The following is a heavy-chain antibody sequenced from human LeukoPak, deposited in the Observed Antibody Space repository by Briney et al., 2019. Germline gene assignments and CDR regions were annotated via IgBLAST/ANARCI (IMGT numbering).Heavy chain of an antibody. CDR1: GGSILTTNW. Sequence: PSGTLSLTCAVSGGSILTTNWWSWVRQPPGKGLGWIGEVHLSGTSNYNPSLKSRVSMSIDKSKNQLSLKLTSVTAADTAMYYCARESGAFSPFGFWGQGTLVTVSS. CDR2: VHLSGTS. V-gene: IGHV4-4*02. J-gene: IGHJ4*02. D-gene: IGHD1-26*01. CDR3: ARESGAFSPFGF.